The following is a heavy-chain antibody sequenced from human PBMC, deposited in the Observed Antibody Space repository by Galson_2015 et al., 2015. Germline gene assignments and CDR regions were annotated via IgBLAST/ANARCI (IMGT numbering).Heavy chain of an antibody. D-gene: IGHD2-15*01. J-gene: IGHJ4*02. CDR3: SDWVEGLPPTFDH. CDR2: INPSGTNT. Sequence: SLRLSCAASGFIFTRYAMSWVRQAPGKRLEWVSAINPSGTNTYYADSVKGRFTISRDNSKDSFYLQMNILGAEDTATYYCSDWVEGLPPTFDHWGRGALVTVSS. V-gene: IGHV3-23*01. CDR1: GFIFTRYA.